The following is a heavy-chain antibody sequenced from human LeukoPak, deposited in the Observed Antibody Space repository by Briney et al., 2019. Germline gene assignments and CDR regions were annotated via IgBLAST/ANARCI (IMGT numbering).Heavy chain of an antibody. CDR2: INHSGST. CDR3: ASGYDFWRGYYRAFDY. Sequence: PSETLSLTCAVYGGSFSGYYWSWIRQPPGKGLEWIGEINHSGSTNYNPSLKSRVTISVDTSKNQFSLKLSSVTAADTAVYYCASGYDFWRGYYRAFDYWGQGTLVTVSS. CDR1: GGSFSGYY. V-gene: IGHV4-34*01. D-gene: IGHD3-3*01. J-gene: IGHJ4*02.